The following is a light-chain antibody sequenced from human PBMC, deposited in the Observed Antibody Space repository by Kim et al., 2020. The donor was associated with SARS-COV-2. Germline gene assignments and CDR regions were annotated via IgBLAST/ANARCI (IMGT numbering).Light chain of an antibody. Sequence: AIQLTQSPSSLSASVGDTVTITCRASQGINSALAWYQQKPGKAPNLLISDVTSLQSGILSRFSGSGSGTDFTLTISSLQPEDFATYFCQRCNYLIAFGQGTRLEIK. CDR2: DVT. CDR1: QGINSA. V-gene: IGKV1D-13*01. CDR3: QRCNYLIA. J-gene: IGKJ5*01.